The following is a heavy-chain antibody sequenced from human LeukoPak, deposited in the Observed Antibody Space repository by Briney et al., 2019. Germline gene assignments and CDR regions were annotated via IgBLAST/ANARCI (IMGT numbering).Heavy chain of an antibody. J-gene: IGHJ4*02. CDR2: IIPIFGTA. Sequence: ASVKVSCKASGGTFSIYAISWVRQAPGQGLEWMGGIIPIFGTANYAQKFQGRVTMTRDTPTSTVYMELSSRRSEDTAVYYCARDYGSGSYDLDYWGQGTLVTVSS. D-gene: IGHD3-10*01. V-gene: IGHV1-69*05. CDR1: GGTFSIYA. CDR3: ARDYGSGSYDLDY.